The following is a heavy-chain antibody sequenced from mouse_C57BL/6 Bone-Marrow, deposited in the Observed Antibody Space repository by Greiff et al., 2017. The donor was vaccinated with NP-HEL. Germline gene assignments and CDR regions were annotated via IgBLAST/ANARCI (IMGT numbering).Heavy chain of an antibody. CDR2: ISYDGSN. Sequence: EVQLVESGPGLVKPSQSLSLTCSVTGYSITSGYYWNWIRQFPGNKLEWMGYISYDGSNNYNPSLKNRISITRDTSKNQFFLKLNSVTTEDTATYYCASFHYDYPFDYWGQGTTLTVSS. CDR1: GYSITSGYY. CDR3: ASFHYDYPFDY. J-gene: IGHJ2*01. D-gene: IGHD2-4*01. V-gene: IGHV3-6*01.